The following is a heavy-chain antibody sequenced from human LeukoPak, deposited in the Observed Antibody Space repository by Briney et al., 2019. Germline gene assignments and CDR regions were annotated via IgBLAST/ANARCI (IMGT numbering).Heavy chain of an antibody. CDR2: MSHDGSNK. J-gene: IGHJ4*02. V-gene: IGHV3-30*18. CDR1: GFTVSRYG. Sequence: GGSLRLSCAASGFTVSRYGMHWVRQAPGKGLEWVAVMSHDGSNKYYADSLKGRFTISRDNSKNTLYLQMNSLRAEDTAVYYCAKESGVYCSGGSCYLDHWGQGTLVTVSS. CDR3: AKESGVYCSGGSCYLDH. D-gene: IGHD2-15*01.